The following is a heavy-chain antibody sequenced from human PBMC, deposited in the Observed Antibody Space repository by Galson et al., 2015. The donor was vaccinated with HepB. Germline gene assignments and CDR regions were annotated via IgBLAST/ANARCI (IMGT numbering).Heavy chain of an antibody. J-gene: IGHJ4*02. CDR3: ARGRGSGNYWDY. D-gene: IGHD3-16*01. Sequence: SLRLSCAASAFTFSSYSMNWVRQAPGKGLEWVSSISSSSSYIYYADSVKGRFTISRDNAKNSLYLQMNSLRAEDTAVYYCARGRGSGNYWDYWGQGTLVTVSS. CDR1: AFTFSSYS. V-gene: IGHV3-21*01. CDR2: ISSSSSYI.